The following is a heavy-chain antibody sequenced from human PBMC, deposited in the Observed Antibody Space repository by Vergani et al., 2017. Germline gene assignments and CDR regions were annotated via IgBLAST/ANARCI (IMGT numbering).Heavy chain of an antibody. CDR3: ARGGGGIAAASYYYYYGMDV. V-gene: IGHV1-69*02. CDR2: IIPILGIA. D-gene: IGHD6-13*01. CDR1: GGTFSSYT. Sequence: QVQLVQSGAEVKTPGSSVKVSCKASGGTFSSYTISWVRQAPGQGLEWMGRIIPILGIANYAQKFQGRVTITADKSTSTAYMELSSLRSEDTAVYYCARGGGGIAAASYYYYYGMDVWGQGTTVTVSS. J-gene: IGHJ6*02.